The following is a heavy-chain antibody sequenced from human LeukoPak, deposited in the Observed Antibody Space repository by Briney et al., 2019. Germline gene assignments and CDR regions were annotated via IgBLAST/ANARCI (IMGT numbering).Heavy chain of an antibody. CDR3: AGIIATAGTFGSSDAFDI. V-gene: IGHV3-21*01. CDR2: ISSSSSYI. Sequence: GGSLRLSCAASGFTFSSYTINWVRQAPGKGLEWVSSISSSSSYIYYADSVKGRFTISRDNAKNSLYLQMNSLRAEDTAVYYCAGIIATAGTFGSSDAFDIWGQGTMVTVSS. D-gene: IGHD6-13*01. CDR1: GFTFSSYT. J-gene: IGHJ3*02.